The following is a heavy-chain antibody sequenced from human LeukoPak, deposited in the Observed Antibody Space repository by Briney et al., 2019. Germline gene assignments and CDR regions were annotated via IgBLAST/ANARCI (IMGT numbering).Heavy chain of an antibody. CDR3: ARESARITIFGVAPPAFDY. CDR2: ISSSSSYI. Sequence: GGSLRLSCVASGFTFSSYSMNWVRQAPGKGLEWVSSISSSSSYIYYADSVKGRFTVSRDNAKNSLYLQMNSLRAEDTAVYYCARESARITIFGVAPPAFDYWGQGTLVTVSS. V-gene: IGHV3-21*01. CDR1: GFTFSSYS. D-gene: IGHD3-3*01. J-gene: IGHJ4*02.